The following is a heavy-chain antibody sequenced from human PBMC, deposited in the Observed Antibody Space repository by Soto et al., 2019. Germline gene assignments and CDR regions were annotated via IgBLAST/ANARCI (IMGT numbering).Heavy chain of an antibody. CDR3: VKDMGQAAVGIRYPYGLDV. V-gene: IGHV3-64D*06. J-gene: IGHJ6*02. Sequence: LRLSCSGSGFTVSSFGMHWIGQAPGKGLQHVSTLSSNGIGTYYAGSVKGRFTFSRDTSKNTLYLQMSSLRTEDTAVYYCVKDMGQAAVGIRYPYGLDVWGLGTTVTVSS. CDR1: GFTVSSFG. D-gene: IGHD6-13*01. CDR2: LSSNGIGT.